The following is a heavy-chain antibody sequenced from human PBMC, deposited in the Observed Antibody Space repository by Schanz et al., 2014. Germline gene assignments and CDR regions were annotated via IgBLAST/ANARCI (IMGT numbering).Heavy chain of an antibody. CDR2: ISGSGSST. J-gene: IGHJ4*02. D-gene: IGHD3-9*01. Sequence: EVQLLESGGGLVQPGGSLRLSCAASGFSFSTYGMTWVRQAPGKGLEWVSAISGSGSSTYYADSVKGRFIISRDNSKNTLYLQVNSLRAEDTAVYYCAKHVRSLTGNDYWGQGTLVTVSS. V-gene: IGHV3-23*01. CDR3: AKHVRSLTGNDY. CDR1: GFSFSTYG.